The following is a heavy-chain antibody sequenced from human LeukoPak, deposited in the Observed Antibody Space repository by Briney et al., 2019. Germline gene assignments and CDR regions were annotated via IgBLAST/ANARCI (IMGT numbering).Heavy chain of an antibody. D-gene: IGHD1-14*01. Sequence: PSETLSLTCNVSGDSVSSVYWSWFRQPPGKGLEWIGYIYYNGYTDYNPSLKSRVTISVDTSKNQLSLHMSSVTASDSAIYYCARHRRNLNEDRFREGEPNFDYWGQGTLVTVSS. J-gene: IGHJ4*02. CDR3: ARHRRNLNEDRFREGEPNFDY. V-gene: IGHV4-59*08. CDR2: IYYNGYT. CDR1: GDSVSSVY.